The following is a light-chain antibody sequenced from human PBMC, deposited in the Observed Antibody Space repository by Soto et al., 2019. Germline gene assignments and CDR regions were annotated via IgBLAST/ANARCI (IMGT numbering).Light chain of an antibody. Sequence: QSALTQPASVSGSPGQSITISCTGTISDVGGYNYVSWYQHHPGKAPKLMIYDVSYRPSGVSNRFSGSKSGNTASLTVSGLQAEDEGDYYCSSYTTRGTDVFGTGTKVTVL. CDR2: DVS. V-gene: IGLV2-14*03. CDR1: ISDVGGYNY. CDR3: SSYTTRGTDV. J-gene: IGLJ1*01.